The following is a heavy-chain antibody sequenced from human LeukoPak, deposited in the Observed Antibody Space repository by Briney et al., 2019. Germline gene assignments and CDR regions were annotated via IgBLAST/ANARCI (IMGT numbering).Heavy chain of an antibody. CDR1: GGSMGPYH. Sequence: SETLSLTCTVSGGSMGPYHWGWIRQPPGKGLEWTGYIYYSGSTNYNPSLKSRVTISVDTSKNQFSLKLSSVTAADTAIYYCARAVSGRFDYWGQGTLVTVSS. J-gene: IGHJ4*02. CDR3: ARAVSGRFDY. V-gene: IGHV4-59*08. CDR2: IYYSGST. D-gene: IGHD6-19*01.